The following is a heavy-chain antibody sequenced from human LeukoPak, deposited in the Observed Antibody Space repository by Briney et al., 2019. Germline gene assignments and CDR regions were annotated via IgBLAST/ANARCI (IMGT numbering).Heavy chain of an antibody. V-gene: IGHV1-46*01. CDR1: GYTFTSYY. Sequence: GASVKVSCKASGYTFTSYYMHWVRQAPGQGLEWMGIINPSGGSTSYAQKFQGRVTMTRDTSTSTVYMELSSLRSEDTAVYYCARAAATMIVGGYWFDPWGQGTLVTVSS. CDR3: ARAAATMIVGGYWFDP. J-gene: IGHJ5*02. D-gene: IGHD3-22*01. CDR2: INPSGGST.